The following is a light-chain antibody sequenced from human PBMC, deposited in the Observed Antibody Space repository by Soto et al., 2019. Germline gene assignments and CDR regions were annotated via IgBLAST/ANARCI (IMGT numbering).Light chain of an antibody. Sequence: QSALTQPASLSGSPGQSITISCTGTSSDIGAYDYVSWFQQHPGKAPKLMISEVNNRPSGVSNRFSGSKSGNTAYLTISGLQVEDEAEYFCFSFTNNSTQIFGTGTKVTV. CDR2: EVN. V-gene: IGLV2-14*01. CDR3: FSFTNNSTQI. CDR1: SSDIGAYDY. J-gene: IGLJ1*01.